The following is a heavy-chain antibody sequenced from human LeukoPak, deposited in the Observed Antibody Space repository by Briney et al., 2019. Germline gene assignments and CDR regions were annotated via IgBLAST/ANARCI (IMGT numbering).Heavy chain of an antibody. D-gene: IGHD6-19*01. CDR3: ARARYSSGCSLDY. V-gene: IGHV4-34*01. CDR1: GGSFSGYY. CDR2: INHSGST. Sequence: SETLSLTCAVYGGSFSGYYWSWIRQPPGKGLEWIGEINHSGSTNYNPSLKSRVTISVDTSKNQFSLKLSSVTAADTAVYYCARARYSSGCSLDYWGQGTLVTVSS. J-gene: IGHJ4*02.